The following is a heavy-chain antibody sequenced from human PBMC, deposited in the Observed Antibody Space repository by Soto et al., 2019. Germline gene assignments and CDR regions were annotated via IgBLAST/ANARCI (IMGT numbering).Heavy chain of an antibody. V-gene: IGHV1-46*03. D-gene: IGHD3-3*01. CDR3: TRSITRFLEWSFDY. CDR1: GYTFTSYY. J-gene: IGHJ4*02. CDR2: INPSDATT. Sequence: ASVKVPCKASGYTFTSYYMFWVRQAPGQGLEWMGIINPSDATTSYAQKWQGRVTMTRDTSTSTVYMELTSLRSEDTAVYYCTRSITRFLEWSFDYWGQGTLVTVSS.